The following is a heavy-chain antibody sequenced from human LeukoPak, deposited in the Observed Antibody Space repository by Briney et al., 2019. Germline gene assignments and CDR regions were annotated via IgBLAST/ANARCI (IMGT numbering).Heavy chain of an antibody. J-gene: IGHJ4*02. Sequence: GGSLRLSCVASGFTLISYAMSWVRQAPGKGLQWVSSLGISGDYTWYAGSVKGRFTISRDSSKNTLYLQMNSLGAEDTAVYYCARGGGGNSDFLTTYTGASLSFDYWGQGALVTVSS. CDR3: ARGGGGNSDFLTTYTGASLSFDY. CDR1: GFTLISYA. D-gene: IGHD3-9*01. V-gene: IGHV3-23*01. CDR2: LGISGDYT.